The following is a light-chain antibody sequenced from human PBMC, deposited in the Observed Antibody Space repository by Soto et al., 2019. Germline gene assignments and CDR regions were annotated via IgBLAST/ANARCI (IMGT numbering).Light chain of an antibody. CDR3: QQSYSIPPT. CDR1: QTISTY. J-gene: IGKJ1*01. Sequence: DIQMTQSPSSLSASVGARVTITCRASQTISTYLNWYQQKPGKAPKLLIYLSSTLQSGVPSRFSGSGSGTDFILTISSLQPEDFATYYCQQSYSIPPTFGQGTKVDIK. CDR2: LSS. V-gene: IGKV1-39*01.